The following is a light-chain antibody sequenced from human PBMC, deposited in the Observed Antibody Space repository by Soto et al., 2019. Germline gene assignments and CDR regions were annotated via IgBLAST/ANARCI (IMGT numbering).Light chain of an antibody. Sequence: QSVLTRPPSASGTPGQRVTISSPGSSSNIGSDTVTWYQQLPGSAPKLLIYSNNQRPSGVPDRFSGSKSGTSASLAISGLQSDDEADYYCAAWDDSLNGYVFGSGTRSPS. CDR1: SSNIGSDT. J-gene: IGLJ1*01. V-gene: IGLV1-44*01. CDR2: SNN. CDR3: AAWDDSLNGYV.